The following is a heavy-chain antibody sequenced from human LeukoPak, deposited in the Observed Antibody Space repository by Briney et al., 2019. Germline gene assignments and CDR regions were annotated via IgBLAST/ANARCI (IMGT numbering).Heavy chain of an antibody. J-gene: IGHJ4*02. V-gene: IGHV3-74*01. CDR1: GLTFSSYW. Sequence: GGSLRLSCVASGLTFSSYWMHWVRHAPGKGLVWVSSINSERGDTIYADTSKGGFTISRDNTKDTLYRRMSSLRAEDTAVFYCARLPTGSSLHDGGRGTLVTVAS. CDR2: INSERGDT. CDR3: ARLPTGSSLHD. D-gene: IGHD6-6*01.